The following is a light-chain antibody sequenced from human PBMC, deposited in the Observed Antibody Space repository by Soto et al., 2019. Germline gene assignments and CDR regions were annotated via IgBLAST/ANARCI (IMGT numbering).Light chain of an antibody. CDR2: GAS. Sequence: EIVLTQSPGTLSLSPGERATLSCRASQSVSSSYLAWYQQKPGQAPRLLISGASSRATGIPDRFSGSGSGTDFTLTISGVEPEDFSVYYCQQYGSAPTTCGQGTKVEIK. CDR1: QSVSSSY. CDR3: QQYGSAPTT. J-gene: IGKJ1*01. V-gene: IGKV3-20*01.